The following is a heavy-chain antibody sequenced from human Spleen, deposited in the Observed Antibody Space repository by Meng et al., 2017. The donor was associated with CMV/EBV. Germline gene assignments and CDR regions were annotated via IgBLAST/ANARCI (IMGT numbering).Heavy chain of an antibody. CDR3: AREWRRRRYDGNYYVPDGFDL. D-gene: IGHD1-26*01. CDR2: INPNSGGT. J-gene: IGHJ3*01. Sequence: ASVKVSCKASGYTFTGHCLHWVRQAPGQGLEWMGWINPNSGGTYYARKFQGRASMTRDTSTRTAYMDLTRLRSEDTALYYCAREWRRRRYDGNYYVPDGFDLWGQGTMVTVSS. CDR1: GYTFTGHC. V-gene: IGHV1-2*02.